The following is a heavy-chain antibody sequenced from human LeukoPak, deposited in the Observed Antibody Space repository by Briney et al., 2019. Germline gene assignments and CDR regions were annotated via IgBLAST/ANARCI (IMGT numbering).Heavy chain of an antibody. CDR3: SREDDGSGSVDD. CDR1: GFTFSGSA. J-gene: IGHJ4*02. D-gene: IGHD3-10*01. CDR2: IRTKPNSYAT. Sequence: GAPRLSCAASGFTFSGSAMHWVRQASGKGLEWVGRIRTKPNSYATAYAASVKGRFTISRDDSKNTAYLQMDSLKTEDTAVYYCSREDDGSGSVDDWGQGTLVTVSS. V-gene: IGHV3-73*01.